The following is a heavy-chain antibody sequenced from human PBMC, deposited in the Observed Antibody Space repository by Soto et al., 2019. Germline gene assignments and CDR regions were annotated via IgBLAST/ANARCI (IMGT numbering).Heavy chain of an antibody. Sequence: ASVKVSCKASGYTFTGYYMHWVRQAPGQGLEWMGWINPNSGGTNYAQKFQGRVTMTRDTSISTAYMELSRLRSDDTAVYYCARDGAYDFWSGYSLGMVFSGPATTVTVS. V-gene: IGHV1-2*02. CDR2: INPNSGGT. J-gene: IGHJ6*02. CDR3: ARDGAYDFWSGYSLGMVF. CDR1: GYTFTGYY. D-gene: IGHD3-3*01.